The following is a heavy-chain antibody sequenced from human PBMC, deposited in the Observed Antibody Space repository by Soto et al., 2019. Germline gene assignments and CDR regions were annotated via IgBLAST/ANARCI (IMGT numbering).Heavy chain of an antibody. J-gene: IGHJ4*02. Sequence: SETLSLTCAVCGGSFSGYYWSWIRQPPGKGLEWIGEINHSGSTNYNPSLKSRVTISVDTSKNQFSLKLSSVTAADTAVYYCARGQDSSSWYAGYDYWGQGTLVTVSS. D-gene: IGHD6-13*01. CDR2: INHSGST. CDR3: ARGQDSSSWYAGYDY. CDR1: GGSFSGYY. V-gene: IGHV4-34*01.